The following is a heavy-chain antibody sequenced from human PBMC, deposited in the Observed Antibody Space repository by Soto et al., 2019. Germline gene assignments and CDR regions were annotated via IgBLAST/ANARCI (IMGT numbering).Heavy chain of an antibody. Sequence: QVQLVQSGAEVKKPGSSVKVSCKASGGTFSSYAISWVRQAPGQGLEWMGGIIPIFGTANYAQKFQGRVTITADESTSTADMELSSLRSEDTAVYYCARDEGKGVVTANWYFDLWGRGTLVTVSP. CDR3: ARDEGKGVVTANWYFDL. CDR2: IIPIFGTA. D-gene: IGHD2-21*02. V-gene: IGHV1-69*12. CDR1: GGTFSSYA. J-gene: IGHJ2*01.